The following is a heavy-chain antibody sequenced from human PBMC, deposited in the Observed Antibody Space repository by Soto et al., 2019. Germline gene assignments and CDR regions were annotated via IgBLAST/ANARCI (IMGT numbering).Heavy chain of an antibody. CDR2: MNPLNGDT. Sequence: QVQLVQSGAEVKKPGASVKVSCKASGYTLTTYSMHWVRQAPGQRLEWMGWMNPLNGDTKYSQRFQGRLTIIRDTSASTAYMELSSLRSEDTAIYYCARGNSGAFDIWGKGTMVTVSS. J-gene: IGHJ3*02. D-gene: IGHD6-19*01. V-gene: IGHV1-3*01. CDR1: GYTLTTYS. CDR3: ARGNSGAFDI.